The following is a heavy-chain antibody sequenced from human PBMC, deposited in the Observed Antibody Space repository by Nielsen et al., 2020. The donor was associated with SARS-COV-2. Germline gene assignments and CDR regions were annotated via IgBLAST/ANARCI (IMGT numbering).Heavy chain of an antibody. CDR2: INSGGST. Sequence: GESLKISCEASGFTVSYNYMNWVRQAPGKGLEWVSVINSGGSTYYADSVKGRFTISRDNSKNTLYLQMNSLRSEDTAVYYCARGSDADYDGTVDYWGQGTLVTVSS. CDR1: GFTVSYNY. D-gene: IGHD3-22*01. V-gene: IGHV3-53*05. CDR3: ARGSDADYDGTVDY. J-gene: IGHJ4*02.